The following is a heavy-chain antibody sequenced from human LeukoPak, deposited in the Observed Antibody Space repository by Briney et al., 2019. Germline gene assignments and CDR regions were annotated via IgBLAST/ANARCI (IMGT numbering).Heavy chain of an antibody. CDR3: ARDARGAAAADDPFDI. D-gene: IGHD6-13*01. Sequence: SETLSLTCTVSGGSISSYYWSWIRQPPGKGLEWIGYIYYSGSTYYNPSLKSRVTISVDTSKNQFSLKLSSVTAADTAVYYCARDARGAAAADDPFDIWGQGTMVTVST. V-gene: IGHV4-59*12. J-gene: IGHJ3*02. CDR1: GGSISSYY. CDR2: IYYSGST.